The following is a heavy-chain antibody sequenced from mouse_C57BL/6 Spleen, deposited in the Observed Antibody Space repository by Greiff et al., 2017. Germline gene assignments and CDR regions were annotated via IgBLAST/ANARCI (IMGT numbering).Heavy chain of an antibody. Sequence: VQLQQSGPELVKPGASVKISCKASGYTFTDYYMNWVKQSHGKSLEWIGDINPNNGGTSYNQKFKGKATLTVDKASSTAYMELRSRTSEDSAVYYCARYLDDGYYAYYAMDYWGQGTSVTVSS. J-gene: IGHJ4*01. V-gene: IGHV1-26*01. CDR2: INPNNGGT. CDR3: ARYLDDGYYAYYAMDY. D-gene: IGHD2-3*01. CDR1: GYTFTDYY.